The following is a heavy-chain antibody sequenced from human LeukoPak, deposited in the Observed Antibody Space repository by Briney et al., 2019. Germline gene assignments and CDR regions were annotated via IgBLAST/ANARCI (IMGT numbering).Heavy chain of an antibody. CDR3: AKDLSSGGGYD. V-gene: IGHV3-23*01. D-gene: IGHD3-16*01. CDR1: GFTFEHYA. Sequence: PGGSLRLSCVGSGFTFEHYAMTWVRRAPGKGLEWVSSISGSTGRTYYLDSVKGRFTISRDNSKNTLYLQMNSLRPEDTAVYYCAKDLSSGGGYDWGQGTLVTVSS. J-gene: IGHJ4*02. CDR2: ISGSTGRT.